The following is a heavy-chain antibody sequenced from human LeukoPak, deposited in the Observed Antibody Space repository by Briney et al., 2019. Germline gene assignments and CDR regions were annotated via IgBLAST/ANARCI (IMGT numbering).Heavy chain of an antibody. CDR1: GFTFGSYW. CDR2: INSDGSST. V-gene: IGHV3-74*01. D-gene: IGHD2-15*01. Sequence: PGGSLRLSCAASGFTFGSYWMHWVRQAPGKGLVWVSRINSDGSSTSYADSVKGRFTISRDNAKNTLYLQMNSLRAEDTAVYYCARAGYCSGGSCYSYFDPWGQGTLVTVSS. J-gene: IGHJ5*02. CDR3: ARAGYCSGGSCYSYFDP.